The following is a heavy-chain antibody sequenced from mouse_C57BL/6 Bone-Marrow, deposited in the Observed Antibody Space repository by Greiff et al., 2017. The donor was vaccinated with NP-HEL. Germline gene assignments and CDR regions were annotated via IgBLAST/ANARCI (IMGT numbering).Heavy chain of an antibody. CDR3: ERGDYYDGSFAY. CDR2: IYPGGGYT. V-gene: IGHV1-63*01. CDR1: GYTFTSYW. D-gene: IGHD1-1*01. Sequence: QVQLQQSGAELVRPGTSVKMSCKASGYTFTSYWIGWAKQRPGHGLEWIGDIYPGGGYTNYNQKFKGKATLTADKSSSTAYMQLSSLTSEDSAIYYCERGDYYDGSFAYWGQGTLVTVSA. J-gene: IGHJ3*01.